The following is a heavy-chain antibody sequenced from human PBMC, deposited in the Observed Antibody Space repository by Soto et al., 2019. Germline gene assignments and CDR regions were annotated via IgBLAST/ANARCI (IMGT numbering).Heavy chain of an antibody. V-gene: IGHV1-2*02. J-gene: IGHJ2*01. D-gene: IGHD6-25*01. Sequence: QVQLVQSGAEVKKPGASVTVSCKTSGYPLTDFYIHWVRQAPGQGYEWMAWINPHTGDTNTALKFQGRVTMTRDTSIKTAFMELTRLSSDDTAVYYCAREGGAAPGARREWYLDLWGRGTLVSVSS. CDR2: INPHTGDT. CDR1: GYPLTDFY. CDR3: AREGGAAPGARREWYLDL.